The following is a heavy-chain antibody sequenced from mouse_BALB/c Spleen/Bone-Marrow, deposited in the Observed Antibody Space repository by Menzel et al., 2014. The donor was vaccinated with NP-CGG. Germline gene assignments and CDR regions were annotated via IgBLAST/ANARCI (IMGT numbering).Heavy chain of an antibody. J-gene: IGHJ2*01. V-gene: IGHV1S135*01. CDR1: GYSFTSYY. CDR2: IDPFNGGT. D-gene: IGHD2-4*01. Sequence: EVQRVESGPELMKPGASVKISCKASGYSFTSYYMHWVKQSHGKSLEWIGYIDPFNGGTSYNQKFKGKATLTVDKSSNTAYMRLSSLTSEDSAVYYCARAYDFLDYWGQGSTLTVSS. CDR3: ARAYDFLDY.